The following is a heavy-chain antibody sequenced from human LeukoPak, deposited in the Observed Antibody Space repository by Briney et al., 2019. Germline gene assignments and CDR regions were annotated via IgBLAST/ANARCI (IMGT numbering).Heavy chain of an antibody. V-gene: IGHV1-18*01. CDR3: ARDTEGGIAAAGTNFDY. J-gene: IGHJ4*02. Sequence: GASVKVSCKASGYIFTGYGLSWVRQAPGQGLEWMGWISAYNGNTNYAQKLQGRVTMTTDTSTSTAYMELRSLRSDDTAVYYCARDTEGGIAAAGTNFDYWGQGTLVTVSS. CDR2: ISAYNGNT. CDR1: GYIFTGYG. D-gene: IGHD6-13*01.